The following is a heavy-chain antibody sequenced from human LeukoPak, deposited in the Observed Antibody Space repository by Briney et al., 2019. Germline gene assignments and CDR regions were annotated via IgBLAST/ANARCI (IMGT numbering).Heavy chain of an antibody. Sequence: GGSLRLSCAASGFTVSSNYMSWVRQAPGKGLEWVSVIYSGGSTYYADSVKGRFTISRDNSKNTLYLQMNSLRAEDTAVYYCAGESLASFWSGHRNDAFDIWGQGTMVTVSS. CDR3: AGESLASFWSGHRNDAFDI. V-gene: IGHV3-66*02. CDR2: IYSGGST. CDR1: GFTVSSNY. J-gene: IGHJ3*02. D-gene: IGHD3-3*01.